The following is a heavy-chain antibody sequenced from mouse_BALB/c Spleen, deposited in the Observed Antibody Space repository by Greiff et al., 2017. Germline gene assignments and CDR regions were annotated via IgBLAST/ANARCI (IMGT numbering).Heavy chain of an antibody. CDR1: GFTFSSYT. CDR2: ISSGGSYT. Sequence: VKLVESGGGLVKPGGSLKLSCAASGFTFSSYTMSWVRQTPEKRLEWVATISSGGSYTYYPDSVKGRFTISRDNAKNTLYLQMSSLKSEDTAMYYCTRADGTRAWCAYWGQGTLVTVSA. J-gene: IGHJ3*01. CDR3: TRADGTRAWCAY. D-gene: IGHD2-14*01. V-gene: IGHV5-6-4*01.